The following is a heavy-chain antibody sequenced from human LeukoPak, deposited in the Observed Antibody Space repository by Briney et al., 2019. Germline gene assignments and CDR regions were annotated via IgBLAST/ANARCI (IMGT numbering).Heavy chain of an antibody. CDR1: GGSISSYY. Sequence: NTSETLSLTCTVSGGSISSYYWSWIRQPPGKGLEWIGYIYYSGSTNYNPSLKSRVTISVDTSKNQFSLKLSSVTAADTAVYYCARSASPRWFDYWGQGTLVTVSS. V-gene: IGHV4-59*01. D-gene: IGHD2-15*01. CDR3: ARSASPRWFDY. J-gene: IGHJ4*02. CDR2: IYYSGST.